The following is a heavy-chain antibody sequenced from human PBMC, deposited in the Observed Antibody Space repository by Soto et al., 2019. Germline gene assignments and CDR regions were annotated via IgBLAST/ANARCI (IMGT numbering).Heavy chain of an antibody. CDR1: GYTFTSYG. J-gene: IGHJ4*02. V-gene: IGHV1-18*01. D-gene: IGHD3-10*01. Sequence: QVQLVQSGAEVKKPGASVKVSCKASGYTFTSYGISWVRQAPGQGLEWMGWISAYNGNTNNAQKLQGRVTMTTNTATSTAYMELRSLRSDDTAVYYCARLTLLWFGELLTGVDYWGQGTLVTVSS. CDR3: ARLTLLWFGELLTGVDY. CDR2: ISAYNGNT.